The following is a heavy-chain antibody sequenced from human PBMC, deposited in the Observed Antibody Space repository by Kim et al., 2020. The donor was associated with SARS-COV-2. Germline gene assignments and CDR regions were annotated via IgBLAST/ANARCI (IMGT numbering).Heavy chain of an antibody. CDR1: GGSISSGGYY. CDR2: IYYSGST. V-gene: IGHV4-31*03. D-gene: IGHD3-22*01. CDR3: ARSVNIIVAGR. Sequence: SETLSLTCTVSGGSISSGGYYWNWIRQHPGKGLEWIGYIYYSGSTYYNPSLKSRVTISVDTSKNQFSLKLSSVTAADTAVYYCARSVNIIVAGRWGQGTLVTLSS. J-gene: IGHJ4*02.